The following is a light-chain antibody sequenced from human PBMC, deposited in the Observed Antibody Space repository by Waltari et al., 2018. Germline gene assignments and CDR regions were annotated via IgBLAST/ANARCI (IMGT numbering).Light chain of an antibody. CDR1: QSISRA. CDR2: DVS. V-gene: IGKV3-20*01. J-gene: IGKJ1*01. CDR3: QHYVRLPVT. Sequence: EILLTQSPGTLSLSPGERATLSCRASQSISRALAWYQQKPGQAPRLLIYDVSTRASGIPDRMSGSGSGTDFSLTISRLEPEDFAVYYCQHYVRLPVTFGQGTKLEFK.